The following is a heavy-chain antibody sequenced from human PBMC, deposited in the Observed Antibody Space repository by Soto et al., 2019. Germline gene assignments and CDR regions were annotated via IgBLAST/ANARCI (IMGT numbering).Heavy chain of an antibody. Sequence: PSETLSLTCTVSGDSITSGTYYWSWIRQPPGKGLEWVGFVFHSGTTFYNPSLKSRVLMSADTSKNQFSLNVRSLTAADTAVYYCASARGYCTGASCSLFYFYGLDVWGQGTTVTVSS. CDR2: VFHSGTT. V-gene: IGHV4-30-4*01. CDR3: ASARGYCTGASCSLFYFYGLDV. D-gene: IGHD2-8*02. J-gene: IGHJ6*02. CDR1: GDSITSGTYY.